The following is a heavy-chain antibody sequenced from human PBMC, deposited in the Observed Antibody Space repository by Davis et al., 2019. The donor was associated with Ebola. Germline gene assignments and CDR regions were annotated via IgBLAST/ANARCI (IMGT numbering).Heavy chain of an antibody. J-gene: IGHJ5*02. CDR3: ARKYCSSTSCYWFDP. D-gene: IGHD2-2*01. V-gene: IGHV4-4*07. CDR2: IYTSGST. Sequence: PSETLSLTCTVSGGSISSYYWSWIRQPAGKGLEWIGRIYTSGSTNYNPSLKSRVTISVDTSKNQFSLKLSSVTAADTAVYYCARKYCSSTSCYWFDPWGQGTLVTVSS. CDR1: GGSISSYY.